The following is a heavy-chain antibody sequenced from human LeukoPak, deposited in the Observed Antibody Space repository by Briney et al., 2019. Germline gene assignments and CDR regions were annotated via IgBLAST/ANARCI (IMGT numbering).Heavy chain of an antibody. Sequence: GGSLRLSCAASGFTFSTYGMHWVRQAPGKGLEWVAFIRYDAINKYYADSVKGQFTISRDNSRNTLYLQMNSLRAEDTALYYCAKDGDTVSGTYYFDMDVWGKGTTVTISS. D-gene: IGHD1-26*01. CDR1: GFTFSTYG. J-gene: IGHJ6*03. CDR3: AKDGDTVSGTYYFDMDV. V-gene: IGHV3-30*02. CDR2: IRYDAINK.